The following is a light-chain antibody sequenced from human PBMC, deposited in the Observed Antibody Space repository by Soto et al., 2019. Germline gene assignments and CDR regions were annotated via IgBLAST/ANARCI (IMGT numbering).Light chain of an antibody. J-gene: IGLJ2*01. CDR2: GNS. V-gene: IGLV1-40*01. CDR1: SSNIGAGYD. Sequence: QSVLTQPPSVSGAPGQRVTISCTGSSSNIGAGYDVHWYQQLPGTAPKLLIYGNSNRPSGVPDRFSGSKSGTSASLAMTGRQVEDEADYYCQSYDSSLSVVFGGGTKRTV. CDR3: QSYDSSLSVV.